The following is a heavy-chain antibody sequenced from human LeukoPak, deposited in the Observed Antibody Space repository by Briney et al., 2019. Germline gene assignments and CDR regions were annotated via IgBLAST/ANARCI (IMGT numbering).Heavy chain of an antibody. CDR3: VKDRPCETCMPMDA. CDR2: LGRSGEYK. CDR1: GFRFTDYS. D-gene: IGHD2-2*01. J-gene: IGHJ6*02. Sequence: GGSLRLSCAASGFRFTDYSMSWVRHAPGKGLEWVAGLGRSGEYKYYADSVKGRFTISRDNSKDTVSLQMNSLRAEDSAIYFCVKDRPCETCMPMDAWGQGTTVTVSS. V-gene: IGHV3-23*01.